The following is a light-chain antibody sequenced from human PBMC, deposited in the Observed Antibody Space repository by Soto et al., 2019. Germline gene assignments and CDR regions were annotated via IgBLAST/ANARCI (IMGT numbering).Light chain of an antibody. Sequence: DIQMTQSPSSLSASVGDRVTITCXASQSISSYLNWYQQKPGKAPKLLIYAASSLQSGVPSRFSGSGSGTDFTLTISSLQPEDFATYYCQQSYSTPQVTFGQGTRLEIK. CDR2: AAS. J-gene: IGKJ5*01. CDR1: QSISSY. V-gene: IGKV1-39*01. CDR3: QQSYSTPQVT.